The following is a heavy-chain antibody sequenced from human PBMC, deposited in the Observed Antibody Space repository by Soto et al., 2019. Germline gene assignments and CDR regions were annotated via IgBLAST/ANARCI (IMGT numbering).Heavy chain of an antibody. Sequence: QVQLVESGGGLVKPGGSLRLSCAASGFTFSDYYMSWIRQAPGKGLEWVSYISSSSSYTNYADSAKGRFTISRDNAKNSLYLQMNSLRAEDTAVYYCARDQVYSSGWYGYWGQGTLVTVSS. CDR2: ISSSSSYT. D-gene: IGHD6-19*01. CDR1: GFTFSDYY. J-gene: IGHJ4*02. CDR3: ARDQVYSSGWYGY. V-gene: IGHV3-11*06.